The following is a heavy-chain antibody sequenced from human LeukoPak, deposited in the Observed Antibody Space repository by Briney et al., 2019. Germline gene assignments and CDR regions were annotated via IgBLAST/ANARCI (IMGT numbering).Heavy chain of an antibody. CDR3: ARGGLGRLAKPFDY. CDR2: IYYDGSNQ. Sequence: GGSLRLSCAAPGFSFSNYAMHWVRQAPGKGLEWVAIIYYDGSNQYYGDSVKGRFTVSRDNSKKMLFLQMNSLRVDDTAVYFCARGGLGRLAKPFDYWGLGTLVTVSS. J-gene: IGHJ4*02. V-gene: IGHV3-33*01. D-gene: IGHD3-9*01. CDR1: GFSFSNYA.